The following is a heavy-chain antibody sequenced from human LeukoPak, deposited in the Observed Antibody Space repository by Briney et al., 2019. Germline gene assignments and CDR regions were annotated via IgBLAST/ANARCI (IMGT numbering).Heavy chain of an antibody. D-gene: IGHD1-26*01. CDR2: ISSSGSGDNT. CDR1: GVTLSSFA. V-gene: IGHV3-23*01. J-gene: IGHJ2*01. Sequence: GGSLRLSCAASGVTLSSFAMSWARQAPGKGLEWVSGISSSGSGDNTYYADSVKGRFTISRDSSKNTLFLHMNTLRAEDTAIYYCAKDRTVGAFYWYFDLWGRGTLVTVSS. CDR3: AKDRTVGAFYWYFDL.